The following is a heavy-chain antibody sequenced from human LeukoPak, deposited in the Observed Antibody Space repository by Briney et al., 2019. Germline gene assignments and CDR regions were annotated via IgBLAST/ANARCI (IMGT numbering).Heavy chain of an antibody. J-gene: IGHJ6*03. V-gene: IGHV3-74*01. CDR2: INSDGSTT. CDR1: GFTFSNYD. Sequence: GGSLRLSCATSGFTFSNYDMHWVRQAPGKGLVWVSRINSDGSTTTYADSVKGRFTISRDNAKNTLYLQMNSLRAEDTAVYYCARDRRLWNMDVWGTGTTVTLSS. D-gene: IGHD4/OR15-4a*01. CDR3: ARDRRLWNMDV.